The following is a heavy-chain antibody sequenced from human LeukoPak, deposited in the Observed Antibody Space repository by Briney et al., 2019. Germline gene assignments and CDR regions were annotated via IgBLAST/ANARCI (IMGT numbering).Heavy chain of an antibody. V-gene: IGHV3-30*01. CDR3: ARVNARTMIVVVIEWVAFDI. CDR1: GFTFSSYA. D-gene: IGHD3-22*01. CDR2: ISYDGSNK. J-gene: IGHJ3*02. Sequence: GRSLRLSCAASGFTFSSYAMHWVRQAPGKGLEWVAVISYDGSNKYYADSVKGRFTISRDNSKNTLYLQMNSLRAEDTAVYYCARVNARTMIVVVIEWVAFDIWGQGTMVTVSS.